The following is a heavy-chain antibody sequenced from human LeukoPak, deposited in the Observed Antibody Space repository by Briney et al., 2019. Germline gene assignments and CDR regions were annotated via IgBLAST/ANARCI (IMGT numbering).Heavy chain of an antibody. D-gene: IGHD3-22*01. CDR1: GGSISSGNYY. CDR3: ARHSYDSSGFVDY. V-gene: IGHV4-39*01. CDR2: IYYSGST. Sequence: SQTLSLTCTVSGGSISSGNYYWSWIRQPPGKGLEWIGSIYYSGSTYYNPSLKSRVTISVDTSKNQFSLKLSSVTAADTAVYYCARHSYDSSGFVDYWGQGTLVTVSS. J-gene: IGHJ4*02.